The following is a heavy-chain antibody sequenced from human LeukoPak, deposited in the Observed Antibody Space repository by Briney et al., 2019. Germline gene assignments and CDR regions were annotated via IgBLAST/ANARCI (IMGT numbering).Heavy chain of an antibody. CDR1: GFTFSSYA. V-gene: IGHV3-23*01. Sequence: PGGSLRLSCAASGFTFSSYAMSWVRQAPGKGVEWVSAISGSRGSTYYADSVKGRFTISRDNSKTTLYLQMNSLRAEDPAVYYCAKDAPVNIVVVPAANSWGQGTLVTVSS. J-gene: IGHJ4*02. D-gene: IGHD2-2*01. CDR3: AKDAPVNIVVVPAANS. CDR2: ISGSRGST.